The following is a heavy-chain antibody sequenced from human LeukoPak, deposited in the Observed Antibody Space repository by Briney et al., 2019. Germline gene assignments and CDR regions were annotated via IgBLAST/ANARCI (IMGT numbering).Heavy chain of an antibody. Sequence: ASVKVSCKASGYTFNNYDINWVRQAPGQGLEWMGGIIPIFDTANYAQKFQGRVTITADESTSTAYMELSSLRSEDTAVYYCAREGSSTPSRAFDIWGQGTMVTVSS. CDR3: AREGSSTPSRAFDI. V-gene: IGHV1-69*13. CDR2: IIPIFDTA. CDR1: GYTFNNYD. D-gene: IGHD6-13*01. J-gene: IGHJ3*02.